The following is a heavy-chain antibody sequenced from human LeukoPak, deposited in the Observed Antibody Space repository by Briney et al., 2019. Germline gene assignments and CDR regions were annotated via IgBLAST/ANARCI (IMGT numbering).Heavy chain of an antibody. CDR2: ISSSGSTI. V-gene: IGHV3-48*04. Sequence: GGSLRLSCAASGFTFSSYAMSWVRQAPGKGLEWVSYISSSGSTIYYADSVKGRFTISRDNAKNSLYLQMNSLRAEDTAVYYCARFIVGATSEIDYWGQGTLVTVSS. CDR3: ARFIVGATSEIDY. CDR1: GFTFSSYA. J-gene: IGHJ4*02. D-gene: IGHD1-26*01.